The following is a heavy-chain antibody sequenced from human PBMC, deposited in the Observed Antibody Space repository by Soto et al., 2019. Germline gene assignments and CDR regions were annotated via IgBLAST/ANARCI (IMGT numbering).Heavy chain of an antibody. J-gene: IGHJ5*02. Sequence: ASVKVSCKASGGTFSSYAISWVRQAPGQGLEWMGWIIANYGTANYAQKLQGRVTMTTDTSTSTAYMELRSLRSDDTAVYYCARGTSSIAAPIGWLDPWGQGTLVPVS. CDR2: IIANYGTA. CDR1: GGTFSSYA. V-gene: IGHV1-18*01. D-gene: IGHD6-13*01. CDR3: ARGTSSIAAPIGWLDP.